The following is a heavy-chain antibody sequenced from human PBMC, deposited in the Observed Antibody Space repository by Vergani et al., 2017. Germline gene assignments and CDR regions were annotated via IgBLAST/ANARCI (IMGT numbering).Heavy chain of an antibody. J-gene: IGHJ4*02. D-gene: IGHD3-16*01. Sequence: QVQLQESGPGLVKPSQTLSLTCSVSGDSISSGVYYWNWIRQHPGKGLEWIGYIYSTGRTHHNPSLWRRINMSVDTSKNQFSLKLNSVTAADAAVYYCAGMGGYDEGDAFRIGDFDSWGPGILVTVSS. CDR3: AGMGGYDEGDAFRIGDFDS. V-gene: IGHV4-31*03. CDR1: GDSISSGVYY. CDR2: IYSTGRT.